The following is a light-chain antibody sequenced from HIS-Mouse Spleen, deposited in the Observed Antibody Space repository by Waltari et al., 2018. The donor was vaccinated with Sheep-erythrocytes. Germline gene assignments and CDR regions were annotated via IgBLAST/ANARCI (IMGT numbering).Light chain of an antibody. V-gene: IGKV3-11*01. CDR3: QQRSNWPRT. CDR2: DAS. CDR1: QSVSSY. Sequence: EIVLTQSPATLSLSPGERATLSCRASQSVSSYLAWYQQKPGQAPRLLIYDASNSATGIPARFIGSGSGTDFTLTISSLEPEDFAVYYCQQRSNWPRTFGQGTRLEIK. J-gene: IGKJ5*01.